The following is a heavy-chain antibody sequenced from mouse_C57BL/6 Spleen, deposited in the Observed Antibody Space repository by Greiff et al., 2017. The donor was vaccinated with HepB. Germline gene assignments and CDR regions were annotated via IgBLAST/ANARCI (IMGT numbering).Heavy chain of an antibody. CDR3: ARESYGYDNAMDY. CDR1: GYTFTDYN. J-gene: IGHJ4*01. V-gene: IGHV1-18*01. Sequence: VQLKQSGPELVKPGASVKIPCKASGYTFTDYNMDWVKQSHGKSLEWIGDINPNNGGTIYNQKFKGKATLTVDKSSSTAYMELRSLTSEDTAVYYCARESYGYDNAMDYWGQGTSVTVSS. CDR2: INPNNGGT. D-gene: IGHD2-2*01.